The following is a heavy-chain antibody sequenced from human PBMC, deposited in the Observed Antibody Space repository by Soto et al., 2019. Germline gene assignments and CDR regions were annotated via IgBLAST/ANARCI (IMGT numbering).Heavy chain of an antibody. CDR2: LSGSGGAT. D-gene: IGHD6-13*01. V-gene: IGHV3-23*01. J-gene: IGHJ4*02. CDR1: GFTFSNAW. CDR3: ARARYTSSWYFCDY. Sequence: LRLSCAASGFTFSNAWMNWVRQAPGKGLEWVSALSGSGGATYYADSVKGRFTISRDNSRNTLYLQMNSLRAEDTAVYYCARARYTSSWYFCDYWGQGTLVTVSS.